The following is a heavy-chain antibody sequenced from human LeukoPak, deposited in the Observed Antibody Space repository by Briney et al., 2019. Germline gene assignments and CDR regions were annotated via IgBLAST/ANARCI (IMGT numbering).Heavy chain of an antibody. J-gene: IGHJ4*02. CDR3: VKDLGRYRNNCFDY. Sequence: GGSLRLSCAASGFTFSSYAMSWVRQAPERGREWVSTISGSGGGTYYADSVKGLFTISREDSKNTLYLQMNSLRAEDTAVYYCVKDLGRYRNNCFDYWGQGTLVTVSS. V-gene: IGHV3-23*01. D-gene: IGHD1-26*01. CDR2: ISGSGGGT. CDR1: GFTFSSYA.